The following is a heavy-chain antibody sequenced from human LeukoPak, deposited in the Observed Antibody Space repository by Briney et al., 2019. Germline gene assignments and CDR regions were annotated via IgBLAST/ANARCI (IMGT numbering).Heavy chain of an antibody. CDR2: FSSSGST. Sequence: SETLSLTCTVSDDSISSYSWSWIRQPAGEGLEWIGRFSSSGSTNYNPSLKSRVTISVDTSKNQFSLKLSSVTAADTAVYYCARGVRYCSSTNCQNYFDPWGQGALVTVSS. J-gene: IGHJ5*02. V-gene: IGHV4-4*07. CDR3: ARGVRYCSSTNCQNYFDP. CDR1: DDSISSYS. D-gene: IGHD2-2*01.